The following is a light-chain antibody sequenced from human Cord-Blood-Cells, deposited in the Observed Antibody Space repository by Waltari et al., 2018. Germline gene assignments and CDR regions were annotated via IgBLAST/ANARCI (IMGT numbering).Light chain of an antibody. J-gene: IGKJ3*01. CDR2: GAS. V-gene: IGKV3-20*01. CDR3: QQYGSSPPFT. CDR1: QSVSSSY. Sequence: EIVLTQSPGTLSLSQGERATLYCRASQSVSSSYLAWYQQKPGQAPRLLIYGASSRATGIPDRFSGSGSGTDFTLTISRLEPEDFAVYYCQQYGSSPPFTFGPGTKVDIK.